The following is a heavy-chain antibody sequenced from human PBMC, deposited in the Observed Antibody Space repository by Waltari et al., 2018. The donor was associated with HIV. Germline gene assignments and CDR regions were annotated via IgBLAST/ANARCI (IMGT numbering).Heavy chain of an antibody. CDR2: MIPILGIA. D-gene: IGHD2-21*01. J-gene: IGHJ5*02. CDR1: GATFRSHH. Sequence: QVPLVQSGAEVKKPGSSVKVSCKPPGATFRSHHTSGVRPAPGQGLEGMGRMIPILGIAKDEQKFQGGATITADKPRSTAYRELSSLRSEDKAVYYCARHSPRPAENPRGQGTLVTVSS. V-gene: IGHV1-69*02. CDR3: ARHSPRPAENP.